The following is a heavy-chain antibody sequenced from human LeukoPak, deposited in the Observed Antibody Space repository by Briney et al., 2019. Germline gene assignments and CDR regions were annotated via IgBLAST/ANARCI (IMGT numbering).Heavy chain of an antibody. V-gene: IGHV3-23*01. Sequence: GGSLRLSCAASGFTFSSYAMSWVRQAPGKGLEWVSAISGSGGSTYYADSVKGRFTISRDNSKNTLYLQMNSLRAEDTAVYYCAIDRDVRHYFDYWGQGTLVTVSS. D-gene: IGHD3-10*02. J-gene: IGHJ4*02. CDR2: ISGSGGST. CDR3: AIDRDVRHYFDY. CDR1: GFTFSSYA.